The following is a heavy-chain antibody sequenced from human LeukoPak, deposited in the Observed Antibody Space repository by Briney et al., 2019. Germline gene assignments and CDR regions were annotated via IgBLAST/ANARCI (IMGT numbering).Heavy chain of an antibody. D-gene: IGHD6-19*01. CDR3: ARAVAGAFDY. Sequence: SETLSLTCTVSGGSISSSSYYWGWIRQPPGKGLGWIGSIYYSGSTYYNPSLKSRVTISVDTSKNQFSLKLSSVTAADTAVYYCARAVAGAFDYWGQGTLVTVSS. J-gene: IGHJ4*02. CDR2: IYYSGST. V-gene: IGHV4-39*01. CDR1: GGSISSSSYY.